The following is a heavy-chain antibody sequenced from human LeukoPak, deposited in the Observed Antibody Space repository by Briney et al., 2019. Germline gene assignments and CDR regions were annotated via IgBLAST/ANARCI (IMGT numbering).Heavy chain of an antibody. CDR2: IDDDGAGT. CDR1: GFPFSGYW. V-gene: IGHV3-74*01. D-gene: IGHD5-12*01. CDR3: ARSASGYDA. Sequence: GGSLRLFCAASGFPFSGYWMHWVRQAPGKGLVWVSRIDDDGAGTTYADSVKGRFTISRDNAKNTLYLQMNGLRVEDTAVYYCARSASGYDAWGQGTLVTVSS. J-gene: IGHJ5*02.